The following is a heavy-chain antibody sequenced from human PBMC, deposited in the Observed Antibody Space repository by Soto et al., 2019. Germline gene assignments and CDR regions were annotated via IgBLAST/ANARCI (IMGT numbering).Heavy chain of an antibody. D-gene: IGHD6-6*01. V-gene: IGHV4-34*01. CDR2: INHSGSN. CDR3: ARGSGVQQLVQSFDY. CDR1: GGSFSGYY. Sequence: QVQLQQWGAGLLKPSETLSLTCAVYGGSFSGYYWSWIRQPPGKGLEWIGEINHSGSNNYNPSLKSRVTISVDTSKNQFSLKLSSVTAADTALYYCARGSGVQQLVQSFDYWGQGTLVTVSS. J-gene: IGHJ4*02.